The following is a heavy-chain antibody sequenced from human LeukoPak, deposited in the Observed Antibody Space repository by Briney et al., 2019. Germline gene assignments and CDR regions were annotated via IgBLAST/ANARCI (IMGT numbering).Heavy chain of an antibody. CDR1: GPSLSSYN. D-gene: IGHD6-13*01. CDR3: VAASAFSSSWRS. Sequence: GGSLTLSCVASGPSLSSYNMYWVRQAPGKGPEWVAYITASDTTKYYADSVKGRFAISRGNVKKSLFLQMNSLRAEDTAVYYCVAASAFSSSWRSWGQGTVVTVSS. J-gene: IGHJ5*02. CDR2: ITASDTTK. V-gene: IGHV3-48*01.